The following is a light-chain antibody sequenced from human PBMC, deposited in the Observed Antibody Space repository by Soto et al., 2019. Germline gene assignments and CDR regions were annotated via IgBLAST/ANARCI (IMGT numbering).Light chain of an antibody. J-gene: IGKJ4*01. CDR1: QTINNNY. CDR3: QHHGDLIG. CDR2: GAS. V-gene: IGKV3-20*01. Sequence: IILTQSPGTLSLSPGERVTLSCKASQTINNNYVAWYQQRPGRAPRLFVYGASARATGIPDRFRGSGAGTDFTLTISRLEPEDFAVYYCQHHGDLIGFGGGTKV.